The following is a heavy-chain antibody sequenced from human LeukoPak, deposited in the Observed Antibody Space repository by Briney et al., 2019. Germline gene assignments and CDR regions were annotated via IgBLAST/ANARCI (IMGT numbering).Heavy chain of an antibody. CDR2: IIPIFGTA. CDR3: ASGGLTVTTYYYYYGMDV. CDR1: GGTFISYA. D-gene: IGHD4-11*01. J-gene: IGHJ6*02. V-gene: IGHV1-69*13. Sequence: ASVKVSCKASGGTFISYAISWVRQAPGQGLEWMGGIIPIFGTANYAQKFQGRVTITADESTSTAYMELSSLRSEDTAVYYCASGGLTVTTYYYYYGMDVWGQGTTVTVSS.